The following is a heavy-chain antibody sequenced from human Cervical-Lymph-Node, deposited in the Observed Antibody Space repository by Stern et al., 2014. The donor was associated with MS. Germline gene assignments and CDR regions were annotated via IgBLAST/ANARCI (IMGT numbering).Heavy chain of an antibody. CDR1: GFSFSSYG. D-gene: IGHD2-2*01. V-gene: IGHV3-21*01. CDR2: ISSSSSYI. CDR3: ATNFGYCSSSRCSQDY. J-gene: IGHJ4*02. Sequence: EVQLVESGGGLVEPGGSLRLSCAASGFSFSSYGMNWVRQAPGRGLECVSSISSSSSYIAYADSVKGRFTISRDNAKDSLYLQMNSLRVEDTAIYYCATNFGYCSSSRCSQDYWGQGILVTVSA.